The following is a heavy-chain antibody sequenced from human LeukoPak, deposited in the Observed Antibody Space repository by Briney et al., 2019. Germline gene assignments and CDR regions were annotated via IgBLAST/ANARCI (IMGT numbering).Heavy chain of an antibody. CDR1: GGSFSSYY. J-gene: IGHJ4*03. CDR2: INHCGDT. V-gene: IGHV4-34*01. Sequence: ASETLSLTCAVYGGSFSSYYWSWIRQSPGKGLEWIAEINHCGDTNYNPSVKSRVTISVDTSKNQFSLKVTSLTAADTAVYYCARGPTISETGYFDYWGQGTLVTVSS. D-gene: IGHD1-1*01. CDR3: ARGPTISETGYFDY.